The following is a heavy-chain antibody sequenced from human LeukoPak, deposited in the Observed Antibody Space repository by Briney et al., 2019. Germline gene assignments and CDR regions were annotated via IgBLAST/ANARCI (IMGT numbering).Heavy chain of an antibody. CDR2: ISSSGSTI. Sequence: GGSLRLSCAASGFTFSGYSLNWVRQAPGKGLEWVSYISSSGSTIYYADSVKGRFTISRDNAKNSLYLQMNSLRAEDTAVYYCAELGITMIGGVWGKGTTVTISS. CDR1: GFTFSGYS. J-gene: IGHJ6*04. D-gene: IGHD3-10*02. V-gene: IGHV3-48*04. CDR3: AELGITMIGGV.